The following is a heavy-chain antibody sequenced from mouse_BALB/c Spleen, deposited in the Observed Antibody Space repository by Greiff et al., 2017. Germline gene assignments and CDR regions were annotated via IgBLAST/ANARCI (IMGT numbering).Heavy chain of an antibody. CDR2: ISYSGST. V-gene: IGHV3-2*02. J-gene: IGHJ4*01. D-gene: IGHD2-10*02. Sequence: EVKLQESGPGLVKPSQSLSLTCTVTGYSITSDYAWNWIRQFPGNKLEWMGYISYSGSTSYNPSLKSRISITRDTSKNQFFLQLNSVTTEDTATYYCARGEYGNYGEAMDYWGQGTSVTVSS. CDR1: GYSITSDYA. CDR3: ARGEYGNYGEAMDY.